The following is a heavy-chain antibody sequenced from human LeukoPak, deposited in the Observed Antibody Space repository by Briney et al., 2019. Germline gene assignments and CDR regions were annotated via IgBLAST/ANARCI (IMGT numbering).Heavy chain of an antibody. CDR1: GGTFSSYA. D-gene: IGHD1-7*01. CDR3: ASPNIGWNYVACFDY. J-gene: IGHJ4*02. CDR2: IIPIFGTA. V-gene: IGHV1-69*01. Sequence: GSSVKVSCKASGGTFSSYAISWVRQAPGQGLEWMGGIIPIFGTANYAQKFQGRVTITADESTSTAYMELSSLRSEDTAVYYCASPNIGWNYVACFDYWGQGTLVTVSS.